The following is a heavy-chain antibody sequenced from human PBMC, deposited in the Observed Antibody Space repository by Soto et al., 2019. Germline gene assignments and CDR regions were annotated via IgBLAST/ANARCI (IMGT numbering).Heavy chain of an antibody. CDR1: GGSISSYY. CDR2: IYYSGST. V-gene: IGHV4-59*03. CDR3: AGYNWNYYFDP. D-gene: IGHD1-7*01. J-gene: IGHJ5*02. Sequence: PSETLSLTCTVSGGSISSYYWSWIRQPPGKGLEWIGYIYYSGSTNYNPSLKSRVTISVDTSKNQFSLNLNSMTAADTAVYYCAGYNWNYYFDPWGQGTLVTV.